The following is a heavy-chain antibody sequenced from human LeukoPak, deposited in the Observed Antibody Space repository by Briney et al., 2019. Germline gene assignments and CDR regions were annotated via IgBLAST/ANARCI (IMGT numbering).Heavy chain of an antibody. V-gene: IGHV3-23*01. J-gene: IGHJ5*02. CDR1: GFTFSTYA. Sequence: GGSLRLSCAASGFTFSTYAMSWVRQAPGKGLAWVASVKSDGAGTHYADSVKGRFTISRDNSKNILYLQMNSLRAEDTAIYYCARCTTASSRWCNWLDPWGQGTLVTVSS. D-gene: IGHD2-2*01. CDR3: ARCTTASSRWCNWLDP. CDR2: VKSDGAGT.